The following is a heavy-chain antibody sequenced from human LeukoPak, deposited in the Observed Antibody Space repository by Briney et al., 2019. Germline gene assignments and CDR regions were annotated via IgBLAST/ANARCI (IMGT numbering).Heavy chain of an antibody. Sequence: SETLSLTCTVAGGSISSYYWSWIRQPAGKGLEWIGRIYTSGSTNYNPSLKSRVTMSVDTSKNQFSLKLSSLTAADTAVYYCARDASYYYDSSGYYYFAPNVHYFDYWGQGTLVTVSS. D-gene: IGHD3-22*01. J-gene: IGHJ4*02. CDR3: ARDASYYYDSSGYYYFAPNVHYFDY. CDR2: IYTSGST. CDR1: GGSISSYY. V-gene: IGHV4-4*07.